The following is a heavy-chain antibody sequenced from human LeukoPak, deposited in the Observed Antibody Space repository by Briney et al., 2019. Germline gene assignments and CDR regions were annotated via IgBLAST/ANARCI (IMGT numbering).Heavy chain of an antibody. CDR3: ARVRRNCSSTSCYGSEMDY. Sequence: ASVKVSCKASGYTSTGYYMHWVRQAPGQGLEWMGWINPNSGGTNYAQKFQGRVTMTRDTSISTAYMELSRLRSDDTAVYYCARVRRNCSSTSCYGSEMDYWGQGTLVTVSS. J-gene: IGHJ4*02. CDR1: GYTSTGYY. D-gene: IGHD2-2*01. CDR2: INPNSGGT. V-gene: IGHV1-2*02.